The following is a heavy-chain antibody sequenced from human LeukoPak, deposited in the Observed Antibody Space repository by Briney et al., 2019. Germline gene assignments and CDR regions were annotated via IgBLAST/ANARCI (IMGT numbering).Heavy chain of an antibody. CDR1: GFTFSSYA. V-gene: IGHV3-23*01. CDR3: AKYLGVGGWLQFEGI. D-gene: IGHD5-24*01. Sequence: GGSLRLSCAASGFTFSSYAMSWVRQVPGKGLEWVSHISISGRTTKYVDSVKGRFTISRDNSRDTLYLQMNSLRAEDTAIYYCAKYLGVGGWLQFEGIWGQGTLVTVSS. J-gene: IGHJ4*02. CDR2: ISISGRTT.